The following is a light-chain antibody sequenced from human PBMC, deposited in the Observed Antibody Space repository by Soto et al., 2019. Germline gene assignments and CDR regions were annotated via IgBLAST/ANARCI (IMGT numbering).Light chain of an antibody. Sequence: EIVMTQSPATLSVSPGERATLSCRASQSVSSNLAGYQQKPGQAPRLLIYGASTRATGIPARFSGSGSGTEFTLIISSLQSEDFAVYYCQQYSSWPPRYTFGQGTKLEIK. CDR1: QSVSSN. CDR2: GAS. J-gene: IGKJ2*01. CDR3: QQYSSWPPRYT. V-gene: IGKV3-15*01.